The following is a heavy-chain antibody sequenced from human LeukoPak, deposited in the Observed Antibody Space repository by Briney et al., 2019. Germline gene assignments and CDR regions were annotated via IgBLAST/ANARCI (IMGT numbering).Heavy chain of an antibody. V-gene: IGHV3-7*02. CDR3: ARGTIAAAGYYYFDY. Sequence: PGGSLRLSCAPSGFTFSSYWMSWVRQAPGKGLEWVANIKQDGSEKYYVDSVKGRFTISRDNAKNSLYLQMNSLRAEDTAVYYCARGTIAAAGYYYFDYWGQGTQVTVSS. CDR1: GFTFSSYW. J-gene: IGHJ4*02. CDR2: IKQDGSEK. D-gene: IGHD6-13*01.